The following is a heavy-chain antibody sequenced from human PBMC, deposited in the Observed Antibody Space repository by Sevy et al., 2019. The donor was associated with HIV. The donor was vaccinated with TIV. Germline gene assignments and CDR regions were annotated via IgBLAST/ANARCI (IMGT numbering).Heavy chain of an antibody. CDR3: STDDLISY. D-gene: IGHD3-3*02. V-gene: IGHV3-15*07. CDR1: GFDFPNAW. CDR2: IKSITEGGAA. Sequence: GGSLRLSCTASGFDFPNAWMNWVRQVPGKGLEWVGHIKSITEGGAADYAAPVKGRFTISRQDSKDTLYLQMNSLKAEDTAVYFCSTDDLISYWGRGTLVTVSS. J-gene: IGHJ4*02.